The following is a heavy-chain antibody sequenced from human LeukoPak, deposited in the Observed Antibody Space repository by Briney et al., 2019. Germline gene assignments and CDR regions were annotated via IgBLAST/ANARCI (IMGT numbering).Heavy chain of an antibody. CDR2: VSYSGST. CDR1: GGSISSYY. CDR3: ARDVGGWLQFAL. V-gene: IGHV4-59*01. Sequence: SETLSPTCTVSGGSISSYYWSWIRQPPRKGLEWIGYVSYSGSTNYNPSLKSRVTVSVDTSKNQFSLKLSSVTAADTAVYYCARDVGGWLQFALWGQGTLVTVSS. D-gene: IGHD5-24*01. J-gene: IGHJ4*02.